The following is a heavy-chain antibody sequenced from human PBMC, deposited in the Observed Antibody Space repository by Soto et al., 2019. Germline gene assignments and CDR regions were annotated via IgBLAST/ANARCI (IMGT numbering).Heavy chain of an antibody. V-gene: IGHV4-59*08. CDR1: GGSISSYY. Sequence: PSETLSLTCTVSGGSISSYYWSCIRQPPGKGLEWIGYIYYSGSTNYNPSLKSRVTISVDTSKNQFSLKLSSVTAADTAVYYCAGTHCSGGSCYLDYWGQGTLVTVSS. D-gene: IGHD2-15*01. CDR2: IYYSGST. J-gene: IGHJ4*02. CDR3: AGTHCSGGSCYLDY.